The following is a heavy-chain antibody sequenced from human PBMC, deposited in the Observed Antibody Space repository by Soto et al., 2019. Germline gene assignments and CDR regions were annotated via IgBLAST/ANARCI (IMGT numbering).Heavy chain of an antibody. J-gene: IGHJ4*02. V-gene: IGHV3-23*01. Sequence: EVQLLESGGALVQPGGSLRLSCVVSGFTFSAYAMSWVRQAPGKGLEWVSAVTGSGDDTYHADSVKGRFTISRDNSRDTLYFQMNSLRAEDTAIYYCVKGSTTSRPYYFDYWGQGPLVTVSS. D-gene: IGHD1-1*01. CDR1: GFTFSAYA. CDR3: VKGSTTSRPYYFDY. CDR2: VTGSGDDT.